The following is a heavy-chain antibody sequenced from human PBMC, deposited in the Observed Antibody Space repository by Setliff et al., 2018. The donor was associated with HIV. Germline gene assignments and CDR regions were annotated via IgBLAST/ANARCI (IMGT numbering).Heavy chain of an antibody. J-gene: IGHJ6*03. V-gene: IGHV5-51*01. CDR1: GYSFSNYY. CDR3: VRLFKGGRHYYDSSGYLSCIDV. CDR2: IYPGDFDT. D-gene: IGHD3-22*01. Sequence: GESLKISCKGSGYSFSNYYIGWVRQMPGKGLECMGVIYPGDFDTRYSPSFQGQVTISADKSIGTAYLQWSSLKASDTAIYYCVRLFKGGRHYYDSSGYLSCIDVWGKGTTVTVSS.